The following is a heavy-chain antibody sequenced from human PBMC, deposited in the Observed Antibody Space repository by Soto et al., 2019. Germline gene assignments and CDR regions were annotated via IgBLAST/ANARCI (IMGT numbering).Heavy chain of an antibody. D-gene: IGHD1-7*01. V-gene: IGHV1-69*01. J-gene: IGHJ3*02. CDR2: IIPIFGTA. CDR3: ARVRSLELGEDAFDI. CDR1: GGTFSSYA. Sequence: QVQLVQSGAEVKKPGSSVKVSCKASGGTFSSYAISWVRRAPGQGLEWMGGIIPIFGTANYAQKFQGRVTINEDDSTSPAYMELSSLGSEDTAVYSSARVRSLELGEDAFDIWGQGTMVTVSS.